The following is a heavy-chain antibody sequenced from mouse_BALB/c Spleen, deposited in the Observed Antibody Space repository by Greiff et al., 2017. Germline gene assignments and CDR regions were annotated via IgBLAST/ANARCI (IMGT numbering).Heavy chain of an antibody. Sequence: QVQLQQSGAELVRPGASVKLSCKASGYTFTSYWINWVKQRPGQGLEWIGNIYPSDSYTNYNQKFKDKATLTVDKSSSTAYMQLSSPTSEDSAVYYCTRSEGIAYWGQGTLVTVSA. CDR2: IYPSDSYT. CDR3: TRSEGIAY. CDR1: GYTFTSYW. V-gene: IGHV1-69*02. J-gene: IGHJ3*01.